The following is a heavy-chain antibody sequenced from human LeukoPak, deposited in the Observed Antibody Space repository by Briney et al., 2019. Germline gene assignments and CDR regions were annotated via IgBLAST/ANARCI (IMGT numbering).Heavy chain of an antibody. Sequence: KTSETLSLTCTVSGGSISSSSYYWGWIRQPPGKGLEWIGSIYYSGSTYYNPSLKSRVTISVDTSKNQFSLKLSSVTAADTAVYYCARVVPNEYYFDYWGQGTLVTVSS. J-gene: IGHJ4*02. CDR2: IYYSGST. D-gene: IGHD1-1*01. CDR1: GGSISSSSYY. CDR3: ARVVPNEYYFDY. V-gene: IGHV4-39*01.